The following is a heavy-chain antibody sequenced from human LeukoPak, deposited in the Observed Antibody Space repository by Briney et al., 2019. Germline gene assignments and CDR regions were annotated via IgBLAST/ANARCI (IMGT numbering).Heavy chain of an antibody. Sequence: GGSLRLSCAASKFTFSNYAMSWVRQAPGKGLEWVSAISNSGGNTYYADSVKGRFTISRDNSKNTLYLQMNSLRAEDTAVHYCAKDVGATRGYYFDYWGQGTLVTVSS. CDR1: KFTFSNYA. CDR2: ISNSGGNT. D-gene: IGHD1-26*01. V-gene: IGHV3-23*01. J-gene: IGHJ4*02. CDR3: AKDVGATRGYYFDY.